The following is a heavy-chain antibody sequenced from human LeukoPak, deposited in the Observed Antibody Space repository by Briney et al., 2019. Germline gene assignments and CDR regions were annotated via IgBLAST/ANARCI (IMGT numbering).Heavy chain of an antibody. V-gene: IGHV3-9*01. Sequence: GGSLRLSCAASGFTFGDYAMHWVRQAPGKGLEWVSGISWNSGSIGYADSVKGRFTISRDNAKNSLYLQMNSLRAEDTALYYCAKDRGGASFYYFDYWGQGTLVTVSS. D-gene: IGHD3-16*01. CDR2: ISWNSGSI. CDR1: GFTFGDYA. J-gene: IGHJ4*02. CDR3: AKDRGGASFYYFDY.